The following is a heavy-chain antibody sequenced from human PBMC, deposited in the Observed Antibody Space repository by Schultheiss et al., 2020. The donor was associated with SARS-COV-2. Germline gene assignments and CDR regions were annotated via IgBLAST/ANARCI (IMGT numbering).Heavy chain of an antibody. Sequence: SETLSLTCAVSGGSISSGGYSWSWIRQPPGKGLEWIGEINHSGSTNYNPSLKSRVTISVDTSKNQFSLKLSSVTAADTAVYYCARAPYSSGWYRFDYWGQGTLVTVSS. V-gene: IGHV4-30-2*01. CDR2: INHSGST. D-gene: IGHD6-19*01. CDR3: ARAPYSSGWYRFDY. J-gene: IGHJ4*02. CDR1: GGSISSGGYS.